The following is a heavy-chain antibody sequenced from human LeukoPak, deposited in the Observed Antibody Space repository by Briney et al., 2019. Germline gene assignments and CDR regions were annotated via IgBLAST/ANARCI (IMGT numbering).Heavy chain of an antibody. CDR1: GYTFISYG. Sequence: ASVKVSCKAFGYTFISYGLTWVRQAPGQGLEWMGCINSYNGNTNYAQKLQGRVTLTTDTSTSTAYMELRSLRSDDTAVYCCARDWQRLVNQQFDYWGQGTPVTVSS. CDR2: INSYNGNT. V-gene: IGHV1-18*01. D-gene: IGHD6-13*01. CDR3: ARDWQRLVNQQFDY. J-gene: IGHJ4*02.